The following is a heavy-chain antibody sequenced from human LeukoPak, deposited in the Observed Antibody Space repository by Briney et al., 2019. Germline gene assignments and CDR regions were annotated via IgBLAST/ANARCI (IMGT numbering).Heavy chain of an antibody. V-gene: IGHV3-21*04. Sequence: GGSLRLSCAASGFTFSSYSLNWVRQAPGMGLEWVSSISSSSNYIYYADSVKGRFTISRDNSKNTLYLQMNSLRAEDTAVYYCARRAGAYSHPYDYWGQGTLVTVSS. D-gene: IGHD4/OR15-4a*01. CDR1: GFTFSSYS. CDR2: ISSSSNYI. CDR3: ARRAGAYSHPYDY. J-gene: IGHJ4*02.